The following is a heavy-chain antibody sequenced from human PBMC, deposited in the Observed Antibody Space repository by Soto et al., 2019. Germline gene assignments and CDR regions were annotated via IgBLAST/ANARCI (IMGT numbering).Heavy chain of an antibody. V-gene: IGHV4-59*08. CDR2: IYYSGST. J-gene: IGHJ4*02. CDR1: GGSISSYY. CDR3: ARMLLWFGEFGGPFYY. D-gene: IGHD3-10*01. Sequence: SETLSLTCTVSGGSISSYYWSWIRQPPGKGLEWIGYIYYSGSTNYNPSLKSRVTISVDTSKNQFSLKLSSVTAADTAVYYCARMLLWFGEFGGPFYYWGQGTLVTVSS.